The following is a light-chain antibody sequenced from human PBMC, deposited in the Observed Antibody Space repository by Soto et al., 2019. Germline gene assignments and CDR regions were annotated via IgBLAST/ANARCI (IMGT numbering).Light chain of an antibody. V-gene: IGKV3-11*01. CDR3: QQRSNWPPT. CDR2: DAS. J-gene: IGKJ5*01. Sequence: IVLTESPDTLSLTPGARATISCRASLSVSSYLAWYQQKPGQAPRLLIYDASNRATGIPARFSGSGSGTDFTLTISSLEPEDFAVYYCQQRSNWPPTFGQGTRLEIK. CDR1: LSVSSY.